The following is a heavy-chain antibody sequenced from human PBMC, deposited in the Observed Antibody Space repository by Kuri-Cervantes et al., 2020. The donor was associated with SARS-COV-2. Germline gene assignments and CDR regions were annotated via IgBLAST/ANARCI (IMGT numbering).Heavy chain of an antibody. V-gene: IGHV3-30*18. CDR2: ISHDGKNK. Sequence: GESLKISCAASGFTFRSSSMHWVRQAPGKGLEWVAVISHDGKNKKCIASGKGRFTISRDNSQNTLYLHMKSLRSEDTAMYYCAKDRVGVQDFWGQGTLVTVSS. D-gene: IGHD2-21*01. CDR3: AKDRVGVQDF. J-gene: IGHJ4*02. CDR1: GFTFRSSS.